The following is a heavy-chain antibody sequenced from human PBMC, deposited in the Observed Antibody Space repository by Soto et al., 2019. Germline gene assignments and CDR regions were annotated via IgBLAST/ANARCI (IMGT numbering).Heavy chain of an antibody. J-gene: IGHJ4*02. Sequence: PSETLSLTCTVSGGSISSGGYYWSWIRQHPGKGLEWIGYIYYSGSTYYNPSLKSRVTISVDTSKNQLSLKLSSVTAADTAVYYCATCAGSSWPIDYWGQGTLVTVSS. V-gene: IGHV4-31*03. D-gene: IGHD6-13*01. CDR3: ATCAGSSWPIDY. CDR2: IYYSGST. CDR1: GGSISSGGYY.